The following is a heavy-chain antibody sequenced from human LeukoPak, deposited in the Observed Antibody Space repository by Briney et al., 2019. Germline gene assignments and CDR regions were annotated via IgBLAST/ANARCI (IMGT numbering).Heavy chain of an antibody. Sequence: SETLSLTCAVYGGSFSGYYWSWIRQPPGKGLEWIGEINHSGSTNYNPSLKSRVTISVDTSKNQFSLKLSSVTAADTAVYYCARQEYYYGMDVWGQGTTVTVSS. CDR1: GGSFSGYY. CDR3: ARQEYYYGMDV. CDR2: INHSGST. J-gene: IGHJ6*02. V-gene: IGHV4-34*01.